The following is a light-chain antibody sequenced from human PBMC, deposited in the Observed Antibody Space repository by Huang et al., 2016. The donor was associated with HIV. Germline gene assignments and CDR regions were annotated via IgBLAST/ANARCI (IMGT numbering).Light chain of an antibody. CDR3: QQYYSTPLT. CDR1: QSVFYSSNNKNY. CDR2: WAS. J-gene: IGKJ4*01. Sequence: DIVMTQSPDSLAVSLGERATINCKSSQSVFYSSNNKNYLDWHQQKPGQPPKLLIYWASTRESGVPDRFSGSGSGTDFTLTISSLQAEDVAVYYCQQYYSTPLTFGGGTKVEIK. V-gene: IGKV4-1*01.